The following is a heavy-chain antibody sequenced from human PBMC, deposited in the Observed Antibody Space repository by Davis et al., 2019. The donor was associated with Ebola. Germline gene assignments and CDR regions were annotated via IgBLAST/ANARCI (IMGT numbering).Heavy chain of an antibody. CDR3: ATSGKAPDY. Sequence: SETLSLTCTVSGGSVGSGTYYWNWIRQPPGKGPEWIACIYYSGSTNYNPSLKSRVTMSVDTSKNQFFLKLRSVTAADTAVYYCATSGKAPDYWGQGTLVTVSS. J-gene: IGHJ4*02. V-gene: IGHV4-61*01. CDR2: IYYSGST. CDR1: GGSVGSGTYY.